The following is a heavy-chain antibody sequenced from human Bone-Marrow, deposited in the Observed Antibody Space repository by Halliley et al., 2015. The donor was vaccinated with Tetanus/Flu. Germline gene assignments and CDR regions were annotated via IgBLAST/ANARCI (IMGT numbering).Heavy chain of an antibody. CDR3: ATNRAGSVGSFFDV. D-gene: IGHD6-19*01. CDR2: IDPSDSYT. CDR1: GFNFPSYY. Sequence: QLVQSGAEVKKPGESLRISCRASGFNFPSYYISWVRQMPGKGLEWMGRIDPSDSYTNYNPSFQGHVTISSDKSSTTASLQWSSLRASGTAMYYCATNRAGSVGSFFDVWGLGTMVTVSS. J-gene: IGHJ3*01. V-gene: IGHV5-10-1*01.